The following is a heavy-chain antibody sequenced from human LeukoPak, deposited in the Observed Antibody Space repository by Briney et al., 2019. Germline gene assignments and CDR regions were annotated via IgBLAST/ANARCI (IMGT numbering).Heavy chain of an antibody. Sequence: GESLKISCKGSGYSFTSYWIGWGRQMPGKGLEWMGIIYPGDSDTRYSPSFQGQVTISGDKSISTAYLQWSSLKASDTAMYYCARRGGYCNGGSCYDYWGQGTLVTVSS. D-gene: IGHD2-15*01. CDR1: GYSFTSYW. V-gene: IGHV5-51*01. CDR3: ARRGGYCNGGSCYDY. J-gene: IGHJ4*02. CDR2: IYPGDSDT.